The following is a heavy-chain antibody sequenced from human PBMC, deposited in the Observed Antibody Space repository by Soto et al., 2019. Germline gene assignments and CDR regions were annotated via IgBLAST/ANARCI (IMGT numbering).Heavy chain of an antibody. CDR2: ISYDGSNK. D-gene: IGHD2-2*01. V-gene: IGHV3-30*18. J-gene: IGHJ4*02. Sequence: QVQLVESGGGVVQPGRSLRLSCAASGFTFSSYGMPWVRQAPGKGLARVAVISYDGSNKYYADSVKGRFTISRDNSKHTLYLQMNSLRAEDTAVYYCAKSGSIVVVPADYDYWGQGTLVTGSS. CDR1: GFTFSSYG. CDR3: AKSGSIVVVPADYDY.